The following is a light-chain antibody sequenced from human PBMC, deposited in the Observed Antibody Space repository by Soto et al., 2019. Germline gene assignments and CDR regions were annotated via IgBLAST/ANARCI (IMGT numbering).Light chain of an antibody. CDR3: QQYHSYRT. V-gene: IGKV1-5*01. Sequence: EIPMTQSPSNLCASVGDRGNIXCRASQSISKWLDWYQQITGQAPKPLMYDVSSLESGVTSRFSGSGYGKEFNITISSLQSDDFATYECQQYHSYRTFGQGTKVDIK. J-gene: IGKJ1*01. CDR1: QSISKW. CDR2: DVS.